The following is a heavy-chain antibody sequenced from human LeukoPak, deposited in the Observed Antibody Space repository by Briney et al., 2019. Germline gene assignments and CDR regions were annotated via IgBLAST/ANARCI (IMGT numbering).Heavy chain of an antibody. CDR3: ARAGITMVRGVLRTDYYYYMDV. D-gene: IGHD3-10*01. J-gene: IGHJ6*03. CDR1: GFTFSSYS. Sequence: PGGSLRLSCAASGFTFSSYSMNWVRQAPGKGLEWVSSISSISSYIYYADSVKGRFTISRDNAKNTLYLQMNSLRAEDTAVYYCARAGITMVRGVLRTDYYYYMDVWGKGTTVTISS. V-gene: IGHV3-21*01. CDR2: ISSISSYI.